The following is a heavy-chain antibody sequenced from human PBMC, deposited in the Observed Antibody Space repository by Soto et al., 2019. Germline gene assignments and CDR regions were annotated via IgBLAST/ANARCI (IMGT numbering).Heavy chain of an antibody. Sequence: QVQLQESGPGLVKPSETLSLTCTVSGGSISSYYWSWIRQPPGKGLEWIGYIYYSGSTNYNPSLKSRVTISVDTSKNQFSLKLSSVTAADTAVYYCARAKYSSGWDDFDYWGQGTLVTVSS. CDR1: GGSISSYY. V-gene: IGHV4-59*08. J-gene: IGHJ4*02. CDR3: ARAKYSSGWDDFDY. CDR2: IYYSGST. D-gene: IGHD6-19*01.